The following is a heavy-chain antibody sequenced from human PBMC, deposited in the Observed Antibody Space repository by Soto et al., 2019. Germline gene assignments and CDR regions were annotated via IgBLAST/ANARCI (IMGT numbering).Heavy chain of an antibody. CDR1: GYTFTSYA. J-gene: IGHJ4*02. V-gene: IGHV1-3*01. CDR3: ARDGCSAGSCYPDS. D-gene: IGHD2-15*01. Sequence: ASVKVSCKASGYTFTSYAIHWVRQAPGQRLEWMGWINAGNGNTKYSQKFQGRVTITRGTSASTAYMELSSLRSEDTAVYYCARDGCSAGSCYPDSWGQGTLVTVSS. CDR2: INAGNGNT.